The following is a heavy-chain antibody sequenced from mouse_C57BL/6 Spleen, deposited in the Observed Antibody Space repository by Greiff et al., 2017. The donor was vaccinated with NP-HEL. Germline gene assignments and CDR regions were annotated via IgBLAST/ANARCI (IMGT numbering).Heavy chain of an antibody. V-gene: IGHV1-52*01. Sequence: QVQLQQPGAELVRPGSSVKLSCKASGYTFTSYWMHWVKQRPIKGLEWIGNIDPSDSETHYNQKFKDKATLTVDKSSSTGYMQLSSLTSEDSAVYYCAREGHSSGYGYWGQGTTLTVSS. D-gene: IGHD3-1*01. CDR3: AREGHSSGYGY. CDR1: GYTFTSYW. J-gene: IGHJ2*01. CDR2: IDPSDSET.